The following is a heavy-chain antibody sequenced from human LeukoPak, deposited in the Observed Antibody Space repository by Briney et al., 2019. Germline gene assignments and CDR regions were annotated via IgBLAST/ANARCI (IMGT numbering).Heavy chain of an antibody. CDR1: GFTFGGYA. Sequence: PGGSLRLSCAASGFTFGGYAMHWVRQAPGKGLEWVSGISGNGGSIGYADSVKGRFTISRDNAKNSLYLQMNSLRAEDTALYYCAKDIGAVAADAIDYWGQGTLVTVSS. D-gene: IGHD6-19*01. V-gene: IGHV3-9*01. CDR2: ISGNGGSI. J-gene: IGHJ4*02. CDR3: AKDIGAVAADAIDY.